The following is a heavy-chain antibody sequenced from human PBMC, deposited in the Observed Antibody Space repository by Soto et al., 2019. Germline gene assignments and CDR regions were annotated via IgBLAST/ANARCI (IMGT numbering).Heavy chain of an antibody. J-gene: IGHJ4*02. CDR2: INAYNGNT. D-gene: IGHD2-15*01. CDR3: AGGPVGGTCFDY. V-gene: IGHV1-18*01. CDR1: GYTFTSYG. Sequence: QVQLVQSGAEVKKPGASVKVSCKASGYTFTSYGISWVRQAPGQGLEWMGWINAYNGNTNYAQKRQGRVTMTTDKSTSTAQMEQRSLRSGGTAVYYCAGGPVGGTCFDYWGQGALVTVSS.